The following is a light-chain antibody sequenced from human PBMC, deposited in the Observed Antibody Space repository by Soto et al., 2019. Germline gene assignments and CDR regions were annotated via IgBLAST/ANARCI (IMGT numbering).Light chain of an antibody. V-gene: IGKV3-20*01. CDR1: QSLSSRY. CDR2: DAS. J-gene: IGKJ3*01. CDR3: QEDGDSPIT. Sequence: EIVLTKSPGPLSLSPGERATLSCRASQSLSSRYVAWYQQKPGQAPRLLIYDASSRATGIPDRFSGSWSGTGLTLTISRREPEDLAVYCCQEDGDSPITFGPETKLDIK.